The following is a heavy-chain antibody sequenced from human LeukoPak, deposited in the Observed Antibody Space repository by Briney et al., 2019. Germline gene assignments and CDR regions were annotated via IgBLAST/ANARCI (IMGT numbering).Heavy chain of an antibody. Sequence: GRSLRLSCATSGFTFDDYAMHWVRQAPGKGLEWVSGISWNNDNIGYADSVKGRFTISRDNAKNSLYLEMNSLRAEDTAFYYCAKGKGGKSSTSWYAGYFHHWGQGTLVTVSS. V-gene: IGHV3-9*01. D-gene: IGHD6-13*01. CDR2: ISWNNDNI. CDR1: GFTFDDYA. CDR3: AKGKGGKSSTSWYAGYFHH. J-gene: IGHJ1*01.